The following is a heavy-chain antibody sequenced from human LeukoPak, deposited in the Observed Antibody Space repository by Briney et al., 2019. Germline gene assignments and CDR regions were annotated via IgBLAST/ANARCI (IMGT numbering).Heavy chain of an antibody. CDR2: IHGSGNT. Sequence: SETLSLTCTVAGASISSWYWSWIRQPPGKGLEWIGNIHGSGNTNCNPSLKSRVSMSLDTSKNQVSLNLTSVTAADTAVYYCARGRYGWLPFDYWGQGTLVTVSS. J-gene: IGHJ4*02. V-gene: IGHV4-59*12. CDR3: ARGRYGWLPFDY. CDR1: GASISSWY. D-gene: IGHD3-16*01.